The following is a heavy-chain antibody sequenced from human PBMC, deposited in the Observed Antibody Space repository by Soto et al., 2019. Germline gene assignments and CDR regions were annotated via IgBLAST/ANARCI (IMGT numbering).Heavy chain of an antibody. V-gene: IGHV3-11*06. CDR2: ISPRSTFR. CDR3: ARGGGGGLFDP. Sequence: PGGSLRLSCATSGFSFSDSYMSWIRQAPGKGLEWISYISPRSTFRDYADSVKGRFTISRDSVKSSLYLQMNNLTADDTGVYYCARGGGGGLFDPWGQGSVVTVSS. J-gene: IGHJ5*02. D-gene: IGHD2-21*01. CDR1: GFSFSDSY.